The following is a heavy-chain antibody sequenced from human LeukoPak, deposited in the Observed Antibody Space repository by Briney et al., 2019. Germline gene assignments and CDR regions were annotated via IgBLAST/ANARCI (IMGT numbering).Heavy chain of an antibody. J-gene: IGHJ4*02. D-gene: IGHD3-22*01. CDR3: ARVTTGGYYNY. CDR1: VGSISSGSYY. Sequence: PSETLSLTCTVSVGSISSGSYYWSWIRQPAGKGLEWIGRIYTSGSTNYNLSLKSRVTISLDTSENHFSLKLSSVTAADTAVYYCARVTTGGYYNYWGQGTLVTVSS. CDR2: IYTSGST. V-gene: IGHV4-61*02.